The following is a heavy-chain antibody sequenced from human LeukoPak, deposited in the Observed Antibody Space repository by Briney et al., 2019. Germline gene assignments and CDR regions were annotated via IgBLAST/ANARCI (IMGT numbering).Heavy chain of an antibody. CDR3: ATESGGFDY. J-gene: IGHJ4*02. CDR2: ISWNSGSI. CDR1: GFTFDDYA. D-gene: IGHD3-10*01. Sequence: GRSLRLSCAASGFTFDDYAMHWVRQAPGKGLEWVSGISWNSGSIGYADSVKGRFTISRDNSKNTLYLQMNSLRAEDTAVYYCATESGGFDYWGQGTLVTVSS. V-gene: IGHV3-9*01.